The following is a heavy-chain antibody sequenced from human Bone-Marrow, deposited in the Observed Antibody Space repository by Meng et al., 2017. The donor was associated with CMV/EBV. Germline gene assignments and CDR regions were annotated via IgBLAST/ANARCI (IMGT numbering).Heavy chain of an antibody. Sequence: GSLRLSCIVSGGSISSYYWSWIRQPPGKGLEWIGYIYYSGSTNYNPSLKSRVTISVDTSKNQFSLKLSSVAAADTAVYYCARVTTSSGWYGMDVWGQGTTVTVSS. J-gene: IGHJ6*02. D-gene: IGHD6-19*01. CDR2: IYYSGST. CDR1: GGSISSYY. V-gene: IGHV4-59*01. CDR3: ARVTTSSGWYGMDV.